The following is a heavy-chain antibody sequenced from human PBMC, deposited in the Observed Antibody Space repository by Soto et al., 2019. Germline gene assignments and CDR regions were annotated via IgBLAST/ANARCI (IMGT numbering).Heavy chain of an antibody. D-gene: IGHD2-2*01. CDR3: ARAQDLGYCISTSCYAGRLGYYYYGMDV. J-gene: IGHJ6*02. CDR2: INPNSGGT. CDR1: GYTFTGYY. Sequence: ASVKVSCKASGYTFTGYYMHWVRQAPGQGLEWMGWINPNSGGTNYAQKFQGWVTMTRDTSISTAYMELSRLRSDDTAVYYCARAQDLGYCISTSCYAGRLGYYYYGMDVWGQGTTVTVSS. V-gene: IGHV1-2*04.